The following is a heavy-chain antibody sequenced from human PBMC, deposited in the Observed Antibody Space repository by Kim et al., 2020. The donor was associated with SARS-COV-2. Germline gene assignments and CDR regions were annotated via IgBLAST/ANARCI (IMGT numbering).Heavy chain of an antibody. Sequence: SETLSLTCTVSGGSISSSSYYWGWIRQPPGKGLEWIGSIYYSGSTYYNPSLKSRVTISVDTSKNQFSLKLSSVTAADTAVYYCAGTRSYFVWFDPWGQGTLVTVSS. D-gene: IGHD3-10*01. J-gene: IGHJ5*02. CDR2: IYYSGST. V-gene: IGHV4-39*01. CDR3: AGTRSYFVWFDP. CDR1: GGSISSSSYY.